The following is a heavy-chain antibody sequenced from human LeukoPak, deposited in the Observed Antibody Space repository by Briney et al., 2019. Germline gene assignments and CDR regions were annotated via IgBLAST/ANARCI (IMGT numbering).Heavy chain of an antibody. V-gene: IGHV4-30-2*01. CDR2: IYHSGST. D-gene: IGHD1-1*01. CDR1: GGSISSGGYS. CDR3: ARPRYNWNDDI. J-gene: IGHJ3*02. Sequence: SETLSLTCAVSGGSISSGGYSWSWIRQPPGKGLEWIGYIYHSGSTYYNPSLKSRVTISVDRSKNQFSLKLSSVTAADTAVYYCARPRYNWNDDIWGQGTMVTVSS.